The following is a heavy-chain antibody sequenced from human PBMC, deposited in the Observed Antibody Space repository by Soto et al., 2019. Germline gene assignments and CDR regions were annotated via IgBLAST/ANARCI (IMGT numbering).Heavy chain of an antibody. CDR3: ASPTREWLPPARDYYYGMDV. CDR2: IIPIFGTA. V-gene: IGHV1-69*06. CDR1: GGTCSSYA. Sequence: QVQLVQSGAEVKKPGSSVKVSCKASGGTCSSYAISWVRQAPGQGLEWMGGIIPIFGTANYAQKFQGRFTITADKSTSTAYMELSSLRSEDTAVYYCASPTREWLPPARDYYYGMDVWGQGTTVTVS. D-gene: IGHD3-3*01. J-gene: IGHJ6*02.